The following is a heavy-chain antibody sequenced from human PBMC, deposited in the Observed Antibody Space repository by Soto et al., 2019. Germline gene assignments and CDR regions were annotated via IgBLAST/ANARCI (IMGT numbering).Heavy chain of an antibody. CDR1: GRSFRSGDYN. CDR2: IYYRGST. J-gene: IGHJ4*02. CDR3: ARSRSLSSILY. V-gene: IGHV4-30-4*08. D-gene: IGHD2-21*01. Sequence: IMTLTCTALGRSFRSGDYNWTWIRQPPARGLERIGYIYYRGSTYSNPSLKRRLTISLDTSKNQFSMKLTTVSAADTAVYYSARSRSLSSILYWYQGAL.